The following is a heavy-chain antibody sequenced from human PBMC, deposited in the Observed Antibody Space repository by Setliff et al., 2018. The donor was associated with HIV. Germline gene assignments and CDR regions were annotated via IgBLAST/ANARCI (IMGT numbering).Heavy chain of an antibody. D-gene: IGHD2-2*01. CDR1: GYTFINNY. CDR3: ARSLQWGCSSTTCYVGY. Sequence: ASVKVSCKASGYTFINNYIHWVRQAPGQGLEWMGLINPTGDITFYPQKFQARVTMTRDTSTSTVYMELSSLRSEDTAVYYCARSLQWGCSSTTCYVGYWGQGTLVTVSS. V-gene: IGHV1-46*01. CDR2: INPTGDIT. J-gene: IGHJ4*02.